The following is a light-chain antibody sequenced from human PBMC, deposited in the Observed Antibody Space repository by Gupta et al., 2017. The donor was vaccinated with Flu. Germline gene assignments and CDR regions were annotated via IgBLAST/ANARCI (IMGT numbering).Light chain of an antibody. CDR3: QQYYSSPWT. CDR2: GAS. V-gene: IGKV3-20*01. CDR1: QSISSSY. Sequence: ERAAISCSASQSISSSYLAWYQQKPGQAPRLLIYGASSRATGIPDRFSGSGSGTDFTLTISRLEPEDFAVYYCQQYYSSPWTFGQGTKVEIK. J-gene: IGKJ1*01.